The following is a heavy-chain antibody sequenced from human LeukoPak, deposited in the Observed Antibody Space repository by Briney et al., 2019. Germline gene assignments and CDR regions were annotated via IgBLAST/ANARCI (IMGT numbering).Heavy chain of an antibody. Sequence: SENLSLTCTVSGGSISSYYWSWIRQPPGKGLEWIGYIYYSGSTNYNPSLKSRVTISVDTSKNQFSLKLSSVTAADTAVYYCARHVTLWFPNNNWFDPWGQGTLVTVSS. J-gene: IGHJ5*02. V-gene: IGHV4-59*08. D-gene: IGHD3-10*01. CDR1: GGSISSYY. CDR2: IYYSGST. CDR3: ARHVTLWFPNNNWFDP.